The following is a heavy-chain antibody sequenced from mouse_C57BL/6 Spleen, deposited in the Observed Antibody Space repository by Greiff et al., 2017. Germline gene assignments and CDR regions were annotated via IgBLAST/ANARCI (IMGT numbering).Heavy chain of an antibody. CDR2: IYPGDGDT. D-gene: IGHD2-4*01. CDR3: ARLDYDYDLGY. V-gene: IGHV1-82*01. Sequence: VQLQQSGPELVKPGASVKISCKASGYAFSSSWMNWVKQRPGKGLEWIGRIYPGDGDTNYNGKFKGKATLTADKSSSTAYMQLSSLTSEDSAVYFCARLDYDYDLGYWGQGTTLTVSS. CDR1: GYAFSSSW. J-gene: IGHJ2*01.